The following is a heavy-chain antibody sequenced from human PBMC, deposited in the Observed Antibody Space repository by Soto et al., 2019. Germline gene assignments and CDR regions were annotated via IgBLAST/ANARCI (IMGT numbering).Heavy chain of an antibody. CDR3: LVAGLPFDY. J-gene: IGHJ4*02. Sequence: ASVKVSCKTSGYTFSGYYMHWVRQAPGQGLEWMGLITPYSGDTTYAQKFQGRVTLTRDPSISTAFLQLSGLRFDVTAVYYCLVAGLPFDYWGQGTPVTVSS. D-gene: IGHD2-21*01. CDR2: ITPYSGDT. CDR1: GYTFSGYY. V-gene: IGHV1-2*02.